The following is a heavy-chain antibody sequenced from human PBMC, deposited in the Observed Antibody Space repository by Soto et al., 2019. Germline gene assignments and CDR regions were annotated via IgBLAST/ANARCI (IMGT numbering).Heavy chain of an antibody. CDR2: IYWDDDK. CDR3: ARLTPGGFDFDC. Sequence: QITLKESGPTLVKPTQTLTLTCTFSGFSLRNSGVGVGWIRQPPGKALEWLALIYWDDDKRYTPSLKSRLTITKDASKNQVVLTMTTMGPVDTSTYYWARLTPGGFDFDCWGRGTLVTVSS. CDR1: GFSLRNSGVG. V-gene: IGHV2-5*02. D-gene: IGHD4-17*01. J-gene: IGHJ4*02.